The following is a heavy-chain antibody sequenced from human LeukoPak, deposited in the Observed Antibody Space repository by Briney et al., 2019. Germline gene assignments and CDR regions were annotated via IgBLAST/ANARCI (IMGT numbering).Heavy chain of an antibody. J-gene: IGHJ5*02. D-gene: IGHD6-13*01. CDR1: GFTFSSYA. CDR2: ISGSGGST. CDR3: ARVESSSSYNWFDP. V-gene: IGHV3-23*01. Sequence: GGSLRLSCAASGFTFSSYAMSWVRQAPGKGLEWVSAISGSGGSTYYADSVKGRFTISRYNSKNTLYLQMNSLRAEDTAVYYCARVESSSSYNWFDPWGQGTLVTVSS.